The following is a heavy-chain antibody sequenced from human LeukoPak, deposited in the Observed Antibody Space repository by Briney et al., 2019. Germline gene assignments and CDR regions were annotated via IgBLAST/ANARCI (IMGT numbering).Heavy chain of an antibody. CDR2: ISWNSGSI. Sequence: GGSLRLSCAASGFTFDDYAMHWVRQAPGKGLEWVSGISWNSGSIGYADSVKGRFTISRDNAKNSLYLQMNSLRAEDTAVYYCASPSRLTGRKPGGYFYWGQGTLVTVSS. J-gene: IGHJ4*02. CDR1: GFTFDDYA. CDR3: ASPSRLTGRKPGGYFY. V-gene: IGHV3-9*01. D-gene: IGHD1-14*01.